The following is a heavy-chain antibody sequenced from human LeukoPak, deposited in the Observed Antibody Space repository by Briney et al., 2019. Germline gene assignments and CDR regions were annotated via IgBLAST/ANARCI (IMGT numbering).Heavy chain of an antibody. V-gene: IGHV3-21*01. Sequence: PGGSLRLSCAASGFTFSSYSMNWVRQAPGKGLEWVSYISSSSSYIYYADSVNGRFTISRDNAKNSLYLQMNSLRAEDTAVYYCVRDFPGFDPWGQGTLVTVSS. J-gene: IGHJ5*02. CDR2: ISSSSSYI. CDR1: GFTFSSYS. CDR3: VRDFPGFDP.